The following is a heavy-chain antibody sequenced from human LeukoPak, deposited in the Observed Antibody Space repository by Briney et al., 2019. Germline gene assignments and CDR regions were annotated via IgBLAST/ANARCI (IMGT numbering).Heavy chain of an antibody. J-gene: IGHJ4*02. CDR2: ISGSAASTKYT. D-gene: IGHD6-13*01. CDR3: AKEISSTWFDY. Sequence: GGSLRLSCAASGFTFSSYAMNWVRQVPGQGLEWVSFISGSAASTKYTYYTDSVKGRFTITRNNSKNALYLQMNSMRAEDTAVYYCAKEISSTWFDYWGQGTLVTVSS. V-gene: IGHV3-23*01. CDR1: GFTFSSYA.